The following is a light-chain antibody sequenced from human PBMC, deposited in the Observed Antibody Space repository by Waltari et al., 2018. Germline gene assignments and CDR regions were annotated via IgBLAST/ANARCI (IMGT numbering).Light chain of an antibody. Sequence: DIQMTQSPSSLSASIGDRVTITCRASQSIRNHVHWYQQQPETAPRLLIYAASKLEGGVPSRFSGSGSGTEFTLSISSLQTEDFAIYYCQQSYNSPLTFGQGTRLEIK. CDR2: AAS. V-gene: IGKV1-39*01. CDR3: QQSYNSPLT. J-gene: IGKJ5*01. CDR1: QSIRNH.